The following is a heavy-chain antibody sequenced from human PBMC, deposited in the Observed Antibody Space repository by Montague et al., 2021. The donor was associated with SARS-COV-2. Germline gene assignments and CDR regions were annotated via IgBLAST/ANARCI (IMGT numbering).Heavy chain of an antibody. CDR2: INHSGST. Sequence: SETLSLTCAVYGGSFRGYYWSWIRQPPGKGLEWIGEINHSGSTNYNPSLKSRVTISVDTSKNQFSLKLSSVTAADTAVYYCARVRYYGSGTSLGMDVRGQGTTVTVSS. D-gene: IGHD3-10*01. CDR3: ARVRYYGSGTSLGMDV. V-gene: IGHV4-34*01. J-gene: IGHJ6*02. CDR1: GGSFRGYY.